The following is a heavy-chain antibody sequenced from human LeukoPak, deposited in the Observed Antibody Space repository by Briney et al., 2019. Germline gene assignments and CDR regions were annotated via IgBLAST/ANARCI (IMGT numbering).Heavy chain of an antibody. CDR1: GGTFSSYA. V-gene: IGHV1-69*13. CDR2: IIPILGTA. D-gene: IGHD3-22*01. Sequence: GASVKVSCKASGGTFSSYAISWVRQAPGQGLEWMGGIIPILGTANYAQKFQGRVTITADESTSTAYMELSSLRSEDTAVYYCARAPDYYDSSGYFDYWGQGTLVTVSS. CDR3: ARAPDYYDSSGYFDY. J-gene: IGHJ4*02.